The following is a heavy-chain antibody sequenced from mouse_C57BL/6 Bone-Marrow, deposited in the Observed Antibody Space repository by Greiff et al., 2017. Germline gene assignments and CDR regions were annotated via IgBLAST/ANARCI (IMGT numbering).Heavy chain of an antibody. V-gene: IGHV1-5*01. Sequence: SGTVLARPGASVKMSCKTSGYTFTSYWMHWVKQRPGQGLEWIGALYPGNSDTSYNQKFKGKAKLTAVTSASTAYMELSSLTNEDSAVYYCTRRFTTVVGTADYWGKGTTLTVSS. CDR1: GYTFTSYW. CDR2: LYPGNSDT. CDR3: TRRFTTVVGTADY. J-gene: IGHJ2*01. D-gene: IGHD1-1*01.